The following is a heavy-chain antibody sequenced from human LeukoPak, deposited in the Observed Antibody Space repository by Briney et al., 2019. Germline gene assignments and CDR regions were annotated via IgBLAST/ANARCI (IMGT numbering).Heavy chain of an antibody. J-gene: IGHJ6*02. D-gene: IGHD2-2*01. CDR3: VKDRPCETCMPMDA. Sequence: GGSLRLSCAASGFRFTDYSMSWVRQAPGKGLEWVAGPGRSSEYKYYADSVKGRFTISRDNSKDTVSLQMNSLRAEDSAIYFCVKDRPCETCMPMDAWGQGTTVTVSS. CDR2: PGRSSEYK. CDR1: GFRFTDYS. V-gene: IGHV3-23*01.